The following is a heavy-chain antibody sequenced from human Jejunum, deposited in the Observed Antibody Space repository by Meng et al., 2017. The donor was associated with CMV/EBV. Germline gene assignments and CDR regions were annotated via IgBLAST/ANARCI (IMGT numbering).Heavy chain of an antibody. V-gene: IGHV3-7*01. Sequence: MSWVRPAPGKGLEWVANIKEDGGEEDYLDSVKGRFSISRDNAKNSLYLQMNSLRAEDTAVYFCARLPSKYYYDSTGYYAAYYFDDWGQGTPVTVSS. CDR2: IKEDGGEE. D-gene: IGHD3-22*01. CDR3: ARLPSKYYYDSTGYYAAYYFDD. J-gene: IGHJ4*02.